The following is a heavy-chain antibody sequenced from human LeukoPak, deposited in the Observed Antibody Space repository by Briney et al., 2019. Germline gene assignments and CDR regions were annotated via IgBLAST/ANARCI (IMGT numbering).Heavy chain of an antibody. D-gene: IGHD3-22*01. CDR2: IKSKTDDGTT. CDR3: TTGLGANYYDSSGHAFDI. CDR1: GFTFSNAW. Sequence: PGGSLRLSCAASGFTFSNAWMSWVRQAPGKGLEWVGRIKSKTDDGTTDYAAPVKGRFTISRDDSKKTLYLQINSLKTEDTAVYYCTTGLGANYYDSSGHAFDIWGQGTMVTVSS. V-gene: IGHV3-15*01. J-gene: IGHJ3*02.